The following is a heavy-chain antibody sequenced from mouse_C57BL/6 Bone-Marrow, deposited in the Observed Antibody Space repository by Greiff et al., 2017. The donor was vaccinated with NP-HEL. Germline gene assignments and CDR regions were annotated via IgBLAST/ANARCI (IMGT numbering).Heavy chain of an antibody. V-gene: IGHV1-59*01. D-gene: IGHD1-1*01. J-gene: IGHJ1*03. CDR1: GYTFTSYW. Sequence: VKLQQPGAELVRPGTSVKLSCKASGYTFTSYWMHWVKQRPGQGLEWIGVIDPSDSYTNYNQKFKGKATLTVDTSSSTAYMQLSSLTSEDSAVYYCARYYDGYWYFDVWGTGTTVTVSS. CDR3: ARYYDGYWYFDV. CDR2: IDPSDSYT.